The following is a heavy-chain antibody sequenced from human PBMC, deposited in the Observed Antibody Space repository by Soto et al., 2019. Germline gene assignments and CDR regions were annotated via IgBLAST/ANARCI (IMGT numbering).Heavy chain of an antibody. V-gene: IGHV1-2*02. J-gene: IGHJ6*02. CDR1: GYTFTGYY. D-gene: IGHD6-13*01. CDR2: INPNSGGT. CDR3: ARFKGAAAAGTRFGGYYYGMDV. Sequence: ASVKVSCKASGYTFTGYYVHWVRQAPGQGLEWMGWINPNSGGTNYAQKFQGRVTMTRDTSISTAYMELSRLRSDDTAVYYCARFKGAAAAGTRFGGYYYGMDVWGQGTTVTVSS.